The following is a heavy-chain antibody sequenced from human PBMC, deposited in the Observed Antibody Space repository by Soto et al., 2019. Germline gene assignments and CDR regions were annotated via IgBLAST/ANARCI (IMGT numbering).Heavy chain of an antibody. CDR3: ATDGAAGAAMGV. J-gene: IGHJ6*02. D-gene: IGHD6-13*01. CDR2: ISGGGEYV. V-gene: IGHV3-21*01. CDR1: GFTFSNYG. Sequence: PGGSLRLSCAAPGFTFSNYGMNWARQSPGKGLEWVSSISGGGEYVGYADSLKGRLTISRDNAKKSLYLQLNSLTADDTAVYYCATDGAAGAAMGVWGQGTTVTVSS.